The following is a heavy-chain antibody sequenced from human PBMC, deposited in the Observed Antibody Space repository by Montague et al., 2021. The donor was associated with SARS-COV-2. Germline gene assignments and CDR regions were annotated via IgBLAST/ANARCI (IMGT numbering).Heavy chain of an antibody. CDR2: INQSRST. J-gene: IGHJ5*01. CDR1: GGSLSGYH. Sequence: SETLSLTCAVDGGSLSGYHWTWIRQAPGKGLEWIGEINQSRSTNYNPSLKGRVTMSLDKSKNHLSLKLRSVTAADTAVYFCAKGGETGYFDTPRGWFDPWGQGALVTVSS. CDR3: AKGGETGYFDTPRGWFDP. V-gene: IGHV4-34*01. D-gene: IGHD3-9*01.